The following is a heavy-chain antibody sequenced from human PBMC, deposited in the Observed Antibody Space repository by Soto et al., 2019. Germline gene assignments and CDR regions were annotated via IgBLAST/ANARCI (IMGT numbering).Heavy chain of an antibody. D-gene: IGHD3-3*01. J-gene: IGHJ5*02. CDR3: AKKDFYDFLDP. CDR1: GFTFSSYD. CDR2: ISGSGRNR. Sequence: GGSLRLSCAASGFTFSSYDMSWVRQAPGKELEWVSGISGSGRNRYHADSVKGRFTISRDNSKNTLYLQMNSLRAEDTALYYCAKKDFYDFLDPWGQGTLVTVSS. V-gene: IGHV3-23*01.